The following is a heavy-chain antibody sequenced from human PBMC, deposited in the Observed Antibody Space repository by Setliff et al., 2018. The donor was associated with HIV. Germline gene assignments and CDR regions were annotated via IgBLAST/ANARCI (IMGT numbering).Heavy chain of an antibody. CDR1: GGSFSGYY. V-gene: IGHV4-34*01. CDR3: ARLPSKRIHYNFWSGSYNWFDP. Sequence: PSETLSLTCAVYGGSFSGYYWSWIRQPPGKGLEWIGEINHSGSTNYNPSLKSRVTISVDTSKNQFSLKLSSVTAADTAVYYCARLPSKRIHYNFWSGSYNWFDPWGQGTLVTVSP. J-gene: IGHJ5*02. CDR2: INHSGST. D-gene: IGHD3-3*01.